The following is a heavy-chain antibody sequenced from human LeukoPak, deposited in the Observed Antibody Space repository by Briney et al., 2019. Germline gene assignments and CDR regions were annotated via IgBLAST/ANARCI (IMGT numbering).Heavy chain of an antibody. CDR3: ARVNGYCSGGSCYVDY. V-gene: IGHV3-7*01. CDR2: IKQDGSEK. D-gene: IGHD2-15*01. Sequence: GGSLRLSCAASGFTLSSYAMHWVRQAPGKGLEWVANIKQDGSEKYYVDSVKGRFTISRDNAKNSLYLQMNSLRAEDTAVYYCARVNGYCSGGSCYVDYWGQGTLVTVSS. CDR1: GFTLSSYA. J-gene: IGHJ4*02.